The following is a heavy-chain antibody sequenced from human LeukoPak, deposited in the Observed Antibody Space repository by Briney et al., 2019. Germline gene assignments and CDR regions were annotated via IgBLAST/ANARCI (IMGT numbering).Heavy chain of an antibody. V-gene: IGHV3-7*01. J-gene: IGHJ4*02. D-gene: IGHD5-24*01. CDR1: GLRFGSFW. Sequence: GGSLRLSCAVSGLRFGSFWMSWVRQAPGKGLEWVANINQDGSEKYFVDSVRGRFSISRDNSKNSLHLQMNALRAEDTAVYYCARERDGRFFDYWGQGTLVTVSS. CDR3: ARERDGRFFDY. CDR2: INQDGSEK.